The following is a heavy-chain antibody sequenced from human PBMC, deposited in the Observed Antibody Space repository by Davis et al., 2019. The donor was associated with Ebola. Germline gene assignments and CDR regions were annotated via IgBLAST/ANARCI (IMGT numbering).Heavy chain of an antibody. Sequence: MPSETLSLTCTVSGDSISNYYWSWIRQPPGKGLEWIGYIYYSGSTNYNPSLKSRVTISVDTSKNQFSLKLSSVTAADTAVYYCASSSYDFWSGYYRYWGQGTLVTVSS. CDR3: ASSSYDFWSGYYRY. CDR2: IYYSGST. V-gene: IGHV4-59*12. CDR1: GDSISNYY. J-gene: IGHJ4*02. D-gene: IGHD3-3*01.